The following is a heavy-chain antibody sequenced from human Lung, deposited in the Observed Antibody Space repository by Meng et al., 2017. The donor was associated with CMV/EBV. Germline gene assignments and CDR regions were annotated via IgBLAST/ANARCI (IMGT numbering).Heavy chain of an antibody. V-gene: IGHV3-23*01. CDR3: AKDRPMYYDFWSCFDN. J-gene: IGHJ4*02. Sequence: ESLKISXAASGFTFSSYAMSWVRQAPGKGLEWVSAIRCSGGSTYYADSVKGRFTISRDNSKNTLYLQMNSLRAEDTAVYYCAKDRPMYYDFWSCFDNWGQGTXVTVSS. CDR1: GFTFSSYA. CDR2: IRCSGGST. D-gene: IGHD3-3*01.